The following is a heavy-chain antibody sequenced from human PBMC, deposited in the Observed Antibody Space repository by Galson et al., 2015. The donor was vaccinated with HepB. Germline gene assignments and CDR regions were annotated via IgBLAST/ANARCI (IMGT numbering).Heavy chain of an antibody. D-gene: IGHD4-17*01. V-gene: IGHV5-51*01. Sequence: QSGAEVKKPGESLKISCEASGYTFTTYWIGWVRQMPGKGLEWMGIIYPGDSDTIYGPSFQGQVTISADKSNRTAYLQWSSLKASDTAMYYCARHGNPYGDYGWFFDYWGQGTLVTVSS. CDR3: ARHGNPYGDYGWFFDY. CDR1: GYTFTTYW. CDR2: IYPGDSDT. J-gene: IGHJ4*02.